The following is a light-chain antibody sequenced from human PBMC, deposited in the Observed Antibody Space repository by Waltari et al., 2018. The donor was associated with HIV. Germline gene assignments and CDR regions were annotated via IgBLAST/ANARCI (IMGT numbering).Light chain of an antibody. CDR2: EVS. CDR3: SSCAGSNNGV. CDR1: SSEVGGYNY. Sequence: QSALTQPPSASGSPGQSVTISCTGTSSEVGGYNYASWYQQHPGKAPKLMIYEVSKRPSGVPDRFSGSKSGNTASLTVSGLQAEDEADYYCSSCAGSNNGVFGGGTKLTVL. J-gene: IGLJ3*02. V-gene: IGLV2-8*01.